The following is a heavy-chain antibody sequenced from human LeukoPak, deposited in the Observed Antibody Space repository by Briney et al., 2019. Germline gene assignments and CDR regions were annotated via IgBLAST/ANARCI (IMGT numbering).Heavy chain of an antibody. J-gene: IGHJ1*01. CDR3: LYSSSWYGAEYFQH. D-gene: IGHD6-13*01. Sequence: NPSETLSLTCTVSGGSISSGSYYWSWIRQPAGKGLEWIGRIYTCGSTNCNPSLKSRVTISVDTSKNQFSLKLSSVTAADTAVYYSLYSSSWYGAEYFQHWGQGTLVTVSS. CDR2: IYTCGST. CDR1: GGSISSGSYY. V-gene: IGHV4-61*02.